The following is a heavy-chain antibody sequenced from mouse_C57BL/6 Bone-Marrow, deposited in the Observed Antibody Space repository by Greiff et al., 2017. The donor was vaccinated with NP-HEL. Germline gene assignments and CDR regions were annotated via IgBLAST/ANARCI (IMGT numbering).Heavy chain of an antibody. CDR1: GYTFTSYW. D-gene: IGHD1-1*01. CDR2: IDPNSGGT. V-gene: IGHV1-72*01. CDR3: ARYYYGSRGWYFDV. Sequence: QVQLQQPGADIVKPGASVKLSCKASGYTFTSYWMHWVKQRPGRGLEWIGRIDPNSGGTKFNEKFKTKATLTVDKPSSTAYMQLSSLTSECSAVYYCARYYYGSRGWYFDVWGTGTTVTVSS. J-gene: IGHJ1*03.